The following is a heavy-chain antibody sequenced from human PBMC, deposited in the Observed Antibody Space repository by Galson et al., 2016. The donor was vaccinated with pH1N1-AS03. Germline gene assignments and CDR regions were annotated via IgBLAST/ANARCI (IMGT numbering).Heavy chain of an antibody. CDR3: SRRLVFWSHFSSPDVYYFDY. D-gene: IGHD3-3*01. V-gene: IGHV5-51*01. CDR1: GYTFTNYW. CDR2: IYPGDSDT. J-gene: IGHJ4*02. Sequence: QSGAEVKKPGESLKISCKGSGYTFTNYWIGWVRQMPGKGLEWMGTIYPGDSDTRYSPSFHGQVSISADKSIDTAYLQWNSLKPSDTDVFYFSRRLVFWSHFSSPDVYYFDYWGQGTLLTVSS.